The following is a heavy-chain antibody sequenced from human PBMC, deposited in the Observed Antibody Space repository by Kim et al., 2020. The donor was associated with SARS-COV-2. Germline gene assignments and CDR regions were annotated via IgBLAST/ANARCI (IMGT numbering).Heavy chain of an antibody. J-gene: IGHJ3*02. CDR2: ISSSSSYT. CDR3: ARDGDLFLGIAAAGTSYDAFDI. V-gene: IGHV3-11*06. D-gene: IGHD6-13*01. Sequence: GGSLRLSCAASGFTFSDYYMSWIRQAPGKGLEWVSYISSSSSYTNYADSVKGRFTISRDNAKNSLYLQMNSLRAEDTAVYYCARDGDLFLGIAAAGTSYDAFDIWGQGTMVTVSS. CDR1: GFTFSDYY.